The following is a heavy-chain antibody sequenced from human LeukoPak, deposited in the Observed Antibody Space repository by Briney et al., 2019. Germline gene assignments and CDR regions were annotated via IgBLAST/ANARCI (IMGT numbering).Heavy chain of an antibody. V-gene: IGHV3-48*01. D-gene: IGHD3-3*01. CDR1: GFTFSSCS. Sequence: GGSLRLSCAASGFTFSSCSMNWVRQAPGKGLEWVSYISSSSSTIYYADSVKGRFTISRDNAKNSLCLQMNSLRAEDTAVYYCARALRYDFWSGYYNGEGLYYYFDYWGQGTLVTVSS. CDR2: ISSSSSTI. J-gene: IGHJ4*02. CDR3: ARALRYDFWSGYYNGEGLYYYFDY.